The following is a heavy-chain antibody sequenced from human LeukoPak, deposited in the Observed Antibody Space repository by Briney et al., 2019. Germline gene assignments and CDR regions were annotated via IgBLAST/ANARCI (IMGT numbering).Heavy chain of an antibody. CDR2: IYRSGST. CDR1: GGSISSGSYY. V-gene: IGHV4-61*10. J-gene: IGHJ4*02. D-gene: IGHD3/OR15-3a*01. Sequence: PSETLSLTCTVSGGSISSGSYYWSWIRQPAGKRLEWIGHIYRSGSTNYNPSLKSRVTISVDTSKNQFSLKLSSVTAADTAVYYCARGFVDDVSGAIYHDYWGQGTLVTVSS. CDR3: ARGFVDDVSGAIYHDY.